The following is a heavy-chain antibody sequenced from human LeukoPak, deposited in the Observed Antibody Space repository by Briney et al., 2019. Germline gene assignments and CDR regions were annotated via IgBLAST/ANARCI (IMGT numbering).Heavy chain of an antibody. CDR2: IYYSGST. V-gene: IGHV4-59*08. CDR1: DGSISTYY. CDR3: ASTIIAAAGIFDY. J-gene: IGHJ4*02. Sequence: SETLSLTCTVSDGSISTYYWSWIRQPPGKGLEWIGYIYYSGSTNYNPSLKSRVTISVDTSKNQFSLKLSSVTAADTAVYYCASTIIAAAGIFDYWGQGTMVTVSS. D-gene: IGHD6-13*01.